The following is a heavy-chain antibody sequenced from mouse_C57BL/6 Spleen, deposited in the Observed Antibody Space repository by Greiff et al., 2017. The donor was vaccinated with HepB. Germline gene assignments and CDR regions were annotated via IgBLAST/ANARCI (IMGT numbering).Heavy chain of an antibody. CDR2: IYPGDGDT. V-gene: IGHV1-82*01. J-gene: IGHJ2*01. CDR3: AREGITTVVVDY. D-gene: IGHD1-1*01. Sequence: LEESGPELVKPGASVKISCKASGYAFSSSWMNWVKQRPGKGLEWIGRIYPGDGDTNYNGKFKGKATLTADKSSSTAYMQLSSLTSEDSAVYFCAREGITTVVVDYWGQGTTLTVSS. CDR1: GYAFSSSW.